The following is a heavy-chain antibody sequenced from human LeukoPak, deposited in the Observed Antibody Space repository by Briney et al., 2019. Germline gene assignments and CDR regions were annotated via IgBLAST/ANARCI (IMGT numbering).Heavy chain of an antibody. J-gene: IGHJ6*03. V-gene: IGHV1-2*02. CDR3: ARGAYGSGSYYGTNYYYYYYMDV. CDR1: GYTFTGYY. CDR2: INPNSGGT. Sequence: ASVKVSCKASGYTFTGYYMHWVRQAPGQGLEWMGWINPNSGGTNYAQKFQGRVTMTRDMSTSTVYMELSSLRSEDTAVYYCARGAYGSGSYYGTNYYYYYYMDVWGKGTTVTVSS. D-gene: IGHD3-10*01.